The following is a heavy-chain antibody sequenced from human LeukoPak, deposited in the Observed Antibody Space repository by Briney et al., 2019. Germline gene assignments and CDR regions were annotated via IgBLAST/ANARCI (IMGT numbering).Heavy chain of an antibody. CDR2: ISSSGSSV. V-gene: IGHV3-48*03. Sequence: GGSLRLSCAASGFTFSSYEMNWVRQAPGEGLEWISYISSSGSSVKYADSVKGRFTIPRDNAKNSLYLQMNSLRAEDTAVYYCARDWYDNSDAFDIWGQGTMVTVSS. CDR3: ARDWYDNSDAFDI. CDR1: GFTFSSYE. D-gene: IGHD3-9*01. J-gene: IGHJ3*02.